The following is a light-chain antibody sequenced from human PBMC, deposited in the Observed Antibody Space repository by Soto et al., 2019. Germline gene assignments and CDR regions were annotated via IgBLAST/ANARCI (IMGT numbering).Light chain of an antibody. J-gene: IGLJ1*01. CDR2: EVS. Sequence: QSALTQPASVSGSPGQSITISCTVTSSDVGGYNYVSWYQQHPGKAPKLMIYEVSNRPSGVSNRFSGSKSGNTASLTISGLQAEDEADCYCSSYTSSSTLGYVFGTGTKATVL. CDR3: SSYTSSSTLGYV. V-gene: IGLV2-14*01. CDR1: SSDVGGYNY.